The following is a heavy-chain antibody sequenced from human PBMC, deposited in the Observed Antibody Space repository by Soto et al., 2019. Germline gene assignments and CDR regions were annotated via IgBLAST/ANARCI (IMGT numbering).Heavy chain of an antibody. J-gene: IGHJ6*02. CDR3: ARGMLGYFTNGVCYTSQDYYYGMDV. CDR2: IIPIFGTA. D-gene: IGHD2-8*01. CDR1: GGTFSSYA. V-gene: IGHV1-69*13. Sequence: SVKVSCKASGGTFSSYAISWVRQAPGQGLEWMGGIIPIFGTANYAQKFQGRVTITADESTSTAYMELSSLRSEDTAVYYCARGMLGYFTNGVCYTSQDYYYGMDVWGQGTTVTVSS.